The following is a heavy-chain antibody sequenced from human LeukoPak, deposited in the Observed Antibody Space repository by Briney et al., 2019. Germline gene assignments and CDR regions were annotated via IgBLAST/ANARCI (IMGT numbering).Heavy chain of an antibody. CDR1: VGSISSTNW. Sequence: SETLSLTCAASVGSISSTNWWSWARQPPGKGLEWIGEIYHSGNTNYNPSLKSRATLSVDKSKNQLSLKVNSVTAADTAVYYCVANGWYSLEHGGQGTLVIVSS. CDR3: VANGWYSLEH. CDR2: IYHSGNT. V-gene: IGHV4-4*02. D-gene: IGHD6-19*01. J-gene: IGHJ1*01.